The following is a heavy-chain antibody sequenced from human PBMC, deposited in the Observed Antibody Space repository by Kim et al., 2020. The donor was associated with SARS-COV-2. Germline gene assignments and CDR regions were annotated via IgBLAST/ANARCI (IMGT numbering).Heavy chain of an antibody. CDR2: INHSGST. CDR1: GGSFSGYY. D-gene: IGHD3-3*01. V-gene: IGHV4-34*01. CDR3: ARRGVLRFLEWLSYYYYGMDV. J-gene: IGHJ6*02. Sequence: ETLSLTCAVYGGSFSGYYWSWIRQPPGKGLEWIGEINHSGSTNYNPSLKSRVTISVDTSKNQFSLKLSSVTAADTAVYYCARRGVLRFLEWLSYYYYGMDVWGQGTTVTVSS.